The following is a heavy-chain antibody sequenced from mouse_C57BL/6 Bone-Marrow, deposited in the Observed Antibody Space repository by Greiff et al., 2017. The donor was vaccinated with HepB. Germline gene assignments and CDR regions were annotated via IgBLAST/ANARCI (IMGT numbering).Heavy chain of an antibody. CDR2: ISDGGSYT. V-gene: IGHV5-4*01. Sequence: EVHLVESGGGLVKPGGSLKLSCAASGFTFSSYAMSWVRQTPEKRLEWVATISDGGSYTYYPDNVKGRFTISRDNAKNNLYLQMSHLKSEDTAMYYCARRYPYYYGSSYDAMDYWGQGTSVTVSS. D-gene: IGHD1-1*01. CDR3: ARRYPYYYGSSYDAMDY. CDR1: GFTFSSYA. J-gene: IGHJ4*01.